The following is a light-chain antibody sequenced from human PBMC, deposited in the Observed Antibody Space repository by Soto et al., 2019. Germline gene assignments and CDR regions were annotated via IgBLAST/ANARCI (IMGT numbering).Light chain of an antibody. CDR3: QQYNNWPPVT. CDR2: GAS. Sequence: EIVMTQSPATLSVSPGERATLSCRASQSVSSNLAWYQQRPGQAPRLLIYGASTRATGIPARFSGSGSGTEFTLTISSLQSEDFAVYYCQQYNNWPPVTFGQGTKVEIK. CDR1: QSVSSN. J-gene: IGKJ1*01. V-gene: IGKV3-15*01.